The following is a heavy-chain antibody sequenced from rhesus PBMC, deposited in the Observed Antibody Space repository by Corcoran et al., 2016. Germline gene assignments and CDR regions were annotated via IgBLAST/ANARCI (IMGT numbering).Heavy chain of an antibody. J-gene: IGHJ4*01. V-gene: IGHV3S5*01. Sequence: EVQLVETGGGLVQPGGSLKLSCVASGFIFSNYDLIWVRQAPGKGLDWVSGISRCGGTTYYADSVKGRFTISRDNSQNTLSLQMNNLRPEDTAVYYCATETVVTTGSLSYWGQGVLVTVSS. CDR1: GFIFSNYD. CDR2: ISRCGGTT. CDR3: ATETVVTTGSLSY. D-gene: IGHD4-23*01.